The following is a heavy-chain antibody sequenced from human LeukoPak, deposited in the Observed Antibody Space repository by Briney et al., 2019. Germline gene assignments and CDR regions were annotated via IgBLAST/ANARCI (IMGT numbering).Heavy chain of an antibody. J-gene: IGHJ4*02. CDR1: GFTFDDYA. D-gene: IGHD6-19*01. Sequence: GGSLTLSCAASGFTFDDYAMHWVRQAPGKGLEWVSCITGDAASTYYADSVKGRFTISRDNSKNSLYLQMNSLRTEDTAFYYCAKDRDTSGWDYWGQGTLVTVSS. V-gene: IGHV3-43*02. CDR3: AKDRDTSGWDY. CDR2: ITGDAAST.